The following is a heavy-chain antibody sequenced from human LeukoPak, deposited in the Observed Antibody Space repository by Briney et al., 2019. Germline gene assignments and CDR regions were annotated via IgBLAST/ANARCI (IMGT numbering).Heavy chain of an antibody. Sequence: GASVKVSCTASGYTFTSYDINWVRQATGQGLEWMGWMNPNSGNTGYAQKFQGRVTMTRNTSISTAYMELSSLRSEDTAVYYCARGRGDYGDYAIDFDYWGQGTLVTVSS. CDR3: ARGRGDYGDYAIDFDY. V-gene: IGHV1-8*01. CDR2: MNPNSGNT. D-gene: IGHD4-17*01. CDR1: GYTFTSYD. J-gene: IGHJ4*02.